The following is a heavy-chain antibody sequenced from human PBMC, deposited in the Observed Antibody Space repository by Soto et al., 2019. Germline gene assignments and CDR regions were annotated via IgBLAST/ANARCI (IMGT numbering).Heavy chain of an antibody. Sequence: QVHLIQSGAEVKKPGSSVKVSCKAAGGTFNTYTLIWVRQAPGHGLEWMGRIIPMLTVTNSAQKLQGRLTLTADKSTGTPFMELTSLRSDDTAVYYGSIGSWSAETFDVWGQGTMVTVSS. CDR3: SIGSWSAETFDV. CDR2: IIPMLTVT. V-gene: IGHV1-69*02. CDR1: GGTFNTYT. J-gene: IGHJ3*01. D-gene: IGHD2-2*01.